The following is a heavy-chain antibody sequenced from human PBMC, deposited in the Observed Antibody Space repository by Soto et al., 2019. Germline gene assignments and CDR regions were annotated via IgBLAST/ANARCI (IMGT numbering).Heavy chain of an antibody. CDR2: ISYDGSNK. CDR1: GFTFSSSG. J-gene: IGHJ4*02. V-gene: IGHV3-30*18. Sequence: PGGSLRLSCAASGFTFSSSGMHWARQAPGQGLEWAAVISYDGSNKYYADSVKGRFTIYRDNSKNTLYLQMNSLRAEDTAVYYCAKGQTTYYDFWSGYYPDFDYWGQGTLVTVSS. D-gene: IGHD3-3*01. CDR3: AKGQTTYYDFWSGYYPDFDY.